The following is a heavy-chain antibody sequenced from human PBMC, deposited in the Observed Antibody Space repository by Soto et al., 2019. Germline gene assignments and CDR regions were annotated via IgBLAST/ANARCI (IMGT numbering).Heavy chain of an antibody. V-gene: IGHV1-18*01. J-gene: IGHJ6*02. CDR2: INTYNGNT. D-gene: IGHD2-15*01. CDR1: GYTFTRYG. Sequence: QVQLVQSGAEVKNPGASVKVSCKASGYTFTRYGIGWARQAPGQGLEWMGWINTYNGNTNYAQNVQGRVTLTTDTSPRTAYMELRSLRSNDTAIYYCAMVEVCVTPSPQDVWGHGTTVIVSS. CDR3: AMVEVCVTPSPQDV.